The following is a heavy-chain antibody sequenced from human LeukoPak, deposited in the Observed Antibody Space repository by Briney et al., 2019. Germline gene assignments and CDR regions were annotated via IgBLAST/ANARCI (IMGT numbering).Heavy chain of an antibody. Sequence: PGGSLRLSCAASGFTFSNAWMSWVRQAPGKGLEWVGRIKSKTDGGTTDYAAPIKGRFTISRDDSKNTLYLQMNSLKTEDTAVYYCTTSGYSYGYPLDYWGQGTLVTVSS. V-gene: IGHV3-15*01. CDR3: TTSGYSYGYPLDY. CDR1: GFTFSNAW. CDR2: IKSKTDGGTT. J-gene: IGHJ4*02. D-gene: IGHD5-18*01.